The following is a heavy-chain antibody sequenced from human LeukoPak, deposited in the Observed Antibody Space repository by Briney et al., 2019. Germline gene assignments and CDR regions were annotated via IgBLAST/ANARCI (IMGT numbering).Heavy chain of an antibody. CDR1: GGSFSGYY. CDR2: INHSGST. CDR3: AAVARTLVFDY. V-gene: IGHV4-34*01. J-gene: IGHJ4*02. D-gene: IGHD1-14*01. Sequence: SETLSLTCAVYGGSFSGYYWSWIRQPPGKGLEWTGEINHSGSTNYNPSLKSRVTISVDTSKNQFSLKLSSVTAADTAVYYCAAVARTLVFDYWGQGTLVTVSS.